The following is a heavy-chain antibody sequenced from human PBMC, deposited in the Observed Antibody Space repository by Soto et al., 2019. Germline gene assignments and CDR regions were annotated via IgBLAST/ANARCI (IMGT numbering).Heavy chain of an antibody. CDR3: ATKTGTTLHWSDP. Sequence: QVQLQQWGAGLLKPSETLSLTCAVYGGSFSGYYWSWIRQPPGKGLEWIGELNHSGSTNYNPSLRSRGTVSVDTSQHHLLLKLTSVTAADTAVYYCATKTGTTLHWSDPWGQGTLVTVSS. D-gene: IGHD1-7*01. CDR2: LNHSGST. CDR1: GGSFSGYY. J-gene: IGHJ5*02. V-gene: IGHV4-34*01.